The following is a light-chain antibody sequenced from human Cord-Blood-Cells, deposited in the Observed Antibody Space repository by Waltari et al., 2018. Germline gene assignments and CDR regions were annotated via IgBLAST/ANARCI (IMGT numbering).Light chain of an antibody. J-gene: IGLJ1*01. Sequence: QSALTQPASVSGSPGQSITISCTGTSSDVGGYNDVSWYQQHPGKAPKLMIYDVSKRPSRFSIRFSGSTSGNTASLTISGLQAEDEADYYCSSYTSSSTYVLGTGTKVTVL. V-gene: IGLV2-14*01. CDR1: SSDVGGYND. CDR3: SSYTSSSTYV. CDR2: DVS.